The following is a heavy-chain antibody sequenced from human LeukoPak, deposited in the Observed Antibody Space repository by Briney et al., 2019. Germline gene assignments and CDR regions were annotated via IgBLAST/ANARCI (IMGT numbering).Heavy chain of an antibody. CDR3: ARVTGSIPEWFDP. CDR2: MNPNSGNT. CDR1: GYTFTSYD. J-gene: IGHJ5*02. D-gene: IGHD1-14*01. V-gene: IGHV1-8*01. Sequence: GASVKVSCKASGYTFTSYDINWVRQATGRGLEWMGWMNPNSGNTGYAQKFQGRVTMTRNTSISTAYMELSSLRSEDTAVYYCARVTGSIPEWFDPWGQGTLVTVSS.